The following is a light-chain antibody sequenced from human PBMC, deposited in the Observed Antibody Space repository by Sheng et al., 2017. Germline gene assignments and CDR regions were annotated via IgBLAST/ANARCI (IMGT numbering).Light chain of an antibody. CDR3: SSYAGSKGV. V-gene: IGLV2-14*01. J-gene: IGLJ1*01. CDR1: SSDVGGYNY. Sequence: QSALTQPASVSGSPGQSITISCTGTSSDVGGYNYVSWYQQHPGKAPKLMIYDVSNRPSGVSNRFSGSKSGNTASLTISGLQADDEADYYCSSYAGSKGVFGTGTKVTVL. CDR2: DVS.